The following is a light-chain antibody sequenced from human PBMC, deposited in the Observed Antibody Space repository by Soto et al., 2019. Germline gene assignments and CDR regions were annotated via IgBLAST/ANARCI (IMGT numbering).Light chain of an antibody. Sequence: AIQLTQSPSSLSASVGDRVTITCRASQDITSALAWYQQKPGKAPNLLIYAAPSLKSGVPSRFSGSGSGTDFTLTTSSLKPEDFATYDCQQFNSYVITFGQGKRLETK. CDR2: AAP. CDR1: QDITSA. V-gene: IGKV1-13*02. J-gene: IGKJ5*01. CDR3: QQFNSYVIT.